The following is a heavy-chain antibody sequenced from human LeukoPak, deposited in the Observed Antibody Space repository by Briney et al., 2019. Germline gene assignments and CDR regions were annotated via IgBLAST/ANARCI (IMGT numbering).Heavy chain of an antibody. J-gene: IGHJ6*03. Sequence: GRSLRLSCAASGFTFSSYGMHWVRQAPGKGLEWVAVIWYDGSNKYYADSVKGRFTISRDNSKNTLYLQMNSLRAEDTAVYYCARGGYCSGGSCYSLYYYYYYMDVWGKGTTVTVSS. V-gene: IGHV3-33*01. CDR1: GFTFSSYG. CDR2: IWYDGSNK. D-gene: IGHD2-15*01. CDR3: ARGGYCSGGSCYSLYYYYYYMDV.